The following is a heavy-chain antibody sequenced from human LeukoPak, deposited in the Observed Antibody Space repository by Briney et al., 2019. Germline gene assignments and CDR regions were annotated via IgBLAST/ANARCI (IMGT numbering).Heavy chain of an antibody. J-gene: IGHJ4*02. CDR2: IYYSGST. V-gene: IGHV4-39*07. D-gene: IGHD3-22*01. Sequence: SETLSLTCTVSGGSISSSSYYWGWIRQPPGKGLEWIGSIYYSGSTYYNPSLKSRVTISVDTSKNQFSLKLSSVTAADTAVYYCARDRGGSGYYSAYYFDYWGQGTLVTVSS. CDR1: GGSISSSSYY. CDR3: ARDRGGSGYYSAYYFDY.